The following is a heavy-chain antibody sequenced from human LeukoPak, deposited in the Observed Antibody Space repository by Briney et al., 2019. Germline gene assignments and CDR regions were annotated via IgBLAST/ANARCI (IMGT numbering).Heavy chain of an antibody. CDR1: GFTFSSYW. V-gene: IGHV3-7*01. CDR3: ARDGYNSANGIDV. CDR2: IKQDGSEK. J-gene: IGHJ3*01. D-gene: IGHD1-1*01. Sequence: GGSLRLSCAASGFTFSSYWMSWVRQAPGKGLEWVANIKQDGSEKYYVDSVKGRFTISRDNAKNSLYLQMNSLRAEDTAVYYCARDGYNSANGIDVWGQGTMVTVS.